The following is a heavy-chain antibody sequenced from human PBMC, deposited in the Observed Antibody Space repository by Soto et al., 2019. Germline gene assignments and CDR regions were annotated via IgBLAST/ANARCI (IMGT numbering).Heavy chain of an antibody. CDR1: GYSISSGYY. D-gene: IGHD3-22*01. Sequence: PSETLSLTCAVSGYSISSGYYWGWIRQPPGKGLEWIGSIYYSGSTYYNPSLKSRVTISVDTSKNQFSLKLSSVTAADTAVYYCASQGYYYDSSGYYNWFDPWGQGTLVTVS. V-gene: IGHV4-38-2*01. CDR3: ASQGYYYDSSGYYNWFDP. J-gene: IGHJ5*02. CDR2: IYYSGST.